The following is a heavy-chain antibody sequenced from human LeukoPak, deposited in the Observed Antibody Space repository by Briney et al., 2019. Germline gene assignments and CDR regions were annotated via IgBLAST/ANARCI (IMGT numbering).Heavy chain of an antibody. CDR3: ARSPAPGTCDY. V-gene: IGHV3-7*03. D-gene: IGHD6-13*01. CDR1: EFIFSSYW. Sequence: GGSLRLSWAASEFIFSSYWMSWVRQPPGKGLEWVANINHDGNEKYYVDSVAGRFTVSRDNAKKSLFLQMNNLRAEDTAVYYCARSPAPGTCDYWGQGALVMVSS. CDR2: INHDGNEK. J-gene: IGHJ4*02.